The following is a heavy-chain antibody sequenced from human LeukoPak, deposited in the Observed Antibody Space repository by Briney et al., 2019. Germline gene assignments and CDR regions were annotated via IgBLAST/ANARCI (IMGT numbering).Heavy chain of an antibody. V-gene: IGHV3-30-3*01. CDR1: GFTFSSYA. CDR3: ARGESTPRSYPFDY. J-gene: IGHJ4*02. D-gene: IGHD5-18*01. CDR2: ISYDGSNK. Sequence: GGSLRLSCAASGFTFSSYAMHWVRQAPGKGLEWVAVISYDGSNKYYADSVKGRFTISRDNSKNTLYLQMNSLRAEDTAVYYCARGESTPRSYPFDYWGQGTLVTVSS.